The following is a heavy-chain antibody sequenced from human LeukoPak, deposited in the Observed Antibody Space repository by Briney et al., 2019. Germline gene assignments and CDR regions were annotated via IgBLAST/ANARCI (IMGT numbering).Heavy chain of an antibody. CDR3: AAYRSGTHYNSYYFDD. CDR1: GDSIRRNY. V-gene: IGHV4-59*08. J-gene: IGHJ4*02. CDR2: THYSGNT. Sequence: PSETLSLTCSISGDSIRRNYWSWIRQPPGKGLEWIGYTHYSGNTNYNPSLKSQVSISVDTSKNQFSLKLTSVTAADTAVYYCAAYRSGTHYNSYYFDDWGQGTLVTVSS. D-gene: IGHD3-10*01.